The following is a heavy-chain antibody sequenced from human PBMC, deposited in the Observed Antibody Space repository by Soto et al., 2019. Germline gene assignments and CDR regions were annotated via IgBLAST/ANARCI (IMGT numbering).Heavy chain of an antibody. Sequence: QVQLQESGPGLVKPSETLSLTCTVSGGSISSYYWSWIRQPPGKGLEWIGYIYYSGSTNYNPSLKSRVTISVDTSKNQFSLKLSSVTAADTAVYYCARDLGGYSYGHSYYGMDVWGQGTTVTVSS. V-gene: IGHV4-59*01. CDR2: IYYSGST. J-gene: IGHJ6*02. CDR3: ARDLGGYSYGHSYYGMDV. CDR1: GGSISSYY. D-gene: IGHD5-18*01.